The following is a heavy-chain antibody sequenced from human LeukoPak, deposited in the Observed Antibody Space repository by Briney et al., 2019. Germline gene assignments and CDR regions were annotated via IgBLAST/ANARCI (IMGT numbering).Heavy chain of an antibody. CDR2: INPTSGGT. D-gene: IGHD3-9*01. Sequence: GASVKVSCKASGYTFTGYYMHWVRQAPGQGLEWMGYINPTSGGTNYAQRFQGRVTMTRDTSISTAYMELSRLRSDDTAVYYCAKVGQHYYDILTGQEADYWGQGTLVTVSS. CDR1: GYTFTGYY. J-gene: IGHJ4*02. CDR3: AKVGQHYYDILTGQEADY. V-gene: IGHV1-2*02.